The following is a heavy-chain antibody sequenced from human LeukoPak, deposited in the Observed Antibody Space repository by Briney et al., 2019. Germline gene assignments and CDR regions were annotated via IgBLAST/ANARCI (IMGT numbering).Heavy chain of an antibody. CDR2: IYYSGIT. J-gene: IGHJ4*02. V-gene: IGHV4-59*12. CDR1: GGSITGYY. Sequence: SETLSLTCTVSGGSITGYYWTWIRQPAGKELEWIACIYYSGITYYNPSLKSRVTISLDTSKNHFSLRLSSVTAADTAVYYCAREGIVRTYDQWGQGILVTVSS. CDR3: AREGIVRTYDQ. D-gene: IGHD2/OR15-2a*01.